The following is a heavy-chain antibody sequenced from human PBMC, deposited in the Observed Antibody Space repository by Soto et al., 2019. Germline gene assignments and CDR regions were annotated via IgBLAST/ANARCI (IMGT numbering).Heavy chain of an antibody. CDR3: ARGFASGWYGFVDP. CDR2: INHSGST. Sequence: QVQLQQWGAGLLKPSETLSLTCAVYGGSFSGYYWSWIRQPPGKGLEWMGEINHSGSTNYNPSLKSRVTISVDPSKNQFSLKLSSVTAADTAVYYCARGFASGWYGFVDPWGQGTLVTVSA. J-gene: IGHJ5*02. D-gene: IGHD6-19*01. CDR1: GGSFSGYY. V-gene: IGHV4-34*01.